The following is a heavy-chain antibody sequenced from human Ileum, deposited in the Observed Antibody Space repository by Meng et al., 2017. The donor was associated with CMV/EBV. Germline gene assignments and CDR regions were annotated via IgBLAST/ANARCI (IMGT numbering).Heavy chain of an antibody. D-gene: IGHD2-2*01. Sequence: SGVTCSSYSMNWVRQAPGKGLEWVSSISSSSSYIYYADSVKGRFTISRDNAKNSLYLQMNSLRAEDTAVYYCARQRRVVPAARDFDYWGQGTLVTVSS. CDR2: ISSSSSYI. CDR3: ARQRRVVPAARDFDY. V-gene: IGHV3-21*01. J-gene: IGHJ4*02. CDR1: GVTCSSYS.